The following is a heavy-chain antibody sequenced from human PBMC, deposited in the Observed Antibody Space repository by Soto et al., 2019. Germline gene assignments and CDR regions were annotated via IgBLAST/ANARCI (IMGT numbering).Heavy chain of an antibody. CDR1: GGSISSGGYS. Sequence: PSETLSLTCAVSGGSISSGGYSWSWIRQPPGKGLEWIGYIYHSGSTYYNPSLKSRVTISVDRSKNQFSLKLSSVTAADTAVYYCARESRYYSQYYFDYWGQGTLVTVSS. CDR2: IYHSGST. D-gene: IGHD3-22*01. V-gene: IGHV4-30-2*01. CDR3: ARESRYYSQYYFDY. J-gene: IGHJ4*02.